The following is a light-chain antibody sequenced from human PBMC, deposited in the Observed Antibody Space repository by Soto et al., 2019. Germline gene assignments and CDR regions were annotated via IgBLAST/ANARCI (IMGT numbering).Light chain of an antibody. CDR3: LQYHNLWA. J-gene: IGKJ1*01. CDR2: RAS. Sequence: EFVLTQSPGTLSLSPGERATLPCRASQSVSNSYVAWYQQRPGQAPRLLIYRASTRATGVPARFSGSGSGTEFTLTISSLQPEDFTVYSCLQYHNLWAFGQGTKVDIK. V-gene: IGKV3D-7*01. CDR1: QSVSNSY.